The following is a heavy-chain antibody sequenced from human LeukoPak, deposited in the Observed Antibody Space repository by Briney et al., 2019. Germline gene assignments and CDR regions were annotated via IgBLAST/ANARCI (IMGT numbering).Heavy chain of an antibody. CDR1: GGSMSSYY. CDR2: IFYSGST. J-gene: IGHJ4*02. D-gene: IGHD1-26*01. Sequence: PSETLSLTCTVSGGSMSSYYWSWLRQPPGKGLEWIRYIFYSGSTNYNPSLKSRVTVSVDTPKNQFSLKLASVTAADTAVYYCARQPYILGAYYFDYWGQGTLVTVSS. V-gene: IGHV4-59*08. CDR3: ARQPYILGAYYFDY.